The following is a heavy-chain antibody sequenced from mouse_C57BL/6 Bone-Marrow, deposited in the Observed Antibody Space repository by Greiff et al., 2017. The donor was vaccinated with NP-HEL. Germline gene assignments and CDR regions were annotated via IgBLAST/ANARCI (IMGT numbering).Heavy chain of an antibody. CDR1: GFNIKDDY. CDR2: IDPENGDT. V-gene: IGHV14-4*01. CDR3: TTGGSSPEAMDY. D-gene: IGHD1-1*01. Sequence: VQLQQSGAELVRPGASVKLSCTVSGFNIKDDYMHWVKQRPEQGLEWIGWIDPENGDTEYDSKFQGKATLTADTSSNTAYMQLSSLTSEDTAVYYCTTGGSSPEAMDYWGQGTAVTVSA. J-gene: IGHJ4*01.